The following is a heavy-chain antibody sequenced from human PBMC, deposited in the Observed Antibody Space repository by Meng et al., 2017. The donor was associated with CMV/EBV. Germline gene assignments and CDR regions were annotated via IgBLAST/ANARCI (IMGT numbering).Heavy chain of an antibody. J-gene: IGHJ4*02. CDR3: ARSRPRSTCSSTSCYGVDY. Sequence: GGSLRLSCAASGFTFNTYSMNWVRQAPGKGLEWVSSISSSSNFIYYADSVKGRFTISRDNAKNSLYLQVNSLRAGDTAVYYCARSRPRSTCSSTSCYGVDYWGQGTLVTVSS. D-gene: IGHD2-2*01. V-gene: IGHV3-21*01. CDR2: ISSSSNFI. CDR1: GFTFNTYS.